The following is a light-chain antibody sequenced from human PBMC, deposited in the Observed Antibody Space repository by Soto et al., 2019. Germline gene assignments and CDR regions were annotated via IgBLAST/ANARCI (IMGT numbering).Light chain of an antibody. Sequence: DIQVTQFPSSLPASVGDRVTITCRASQAIGNYLAWYQQKPGKVPKLLIYAASTLQSEVPSRYNGSRSGTDFTVTVSSLQPEDVATCYCQKYNCVPLTCGRETNVDIK. CDR1: QAIGNY. CDR2: AAS. CDR3: QKYNCVPLT. V-gene: IGKV1-27*01. J-gene: IGKJ3*01.